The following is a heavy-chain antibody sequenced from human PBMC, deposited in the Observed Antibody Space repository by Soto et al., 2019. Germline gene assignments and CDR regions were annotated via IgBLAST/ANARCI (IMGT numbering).Heavy chain of an antibody. CDR1: GGSFSGYY. V-gene: IGHV4-34*01. CDR2: ISHSGST. D-gene: IGHD3-16*02. J-gene: IGHJ5*02. CDR3: ASHDYIWGSYRYRDP. Sequence: SETLSLTCAVYGGSFSGYYWSWIRQPPGKGLEWIGEISHSGSTNYNPSLKSRVTISVDTSKNQFSLKLSSVTAADTAVYYCASHDYIWGSYRYRDPWGQGTLVTVSS.